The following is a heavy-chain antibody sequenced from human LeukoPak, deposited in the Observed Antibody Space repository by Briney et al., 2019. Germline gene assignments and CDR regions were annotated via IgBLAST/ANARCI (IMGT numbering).Heavy chain of an antibody. CDR3: TRASVGLLWLGELNNYYMDV. J-gene: IGHJ6*03. CDR2: IGAYNRDA. V-gene: IGHV1-18*01. Sequence: ASVKVSCTASGYTFTSYGISWVRQAPGQALKGLGWIGAYNRDANYAPKPQCRVTMTTDTSTRTAYMELRSPMSDATTRSYSTRASVGLLWLGELNNYYMDVWGKGTTVTVSS. CDR1: GYTFTSYG. D-gene: IGHD3-10*01.